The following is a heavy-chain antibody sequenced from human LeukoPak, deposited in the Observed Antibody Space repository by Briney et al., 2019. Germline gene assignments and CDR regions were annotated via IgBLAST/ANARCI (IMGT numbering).Heavy chain of an antibody. CDR2: IYYSGST. CDR3: ARVTKYYGSGSYNYGMDV. D-gene: IGHD3-10*01. V-gene: IGHV4-31*03. CDR1: GGSISSGGYY. J-gene: IGHJ6*02. Sequence: SEALSLTCTVSGGSISSGGYYWSWIRQHPGKGLEWIGYIYYSGSTYYNPSLKSRVTISVDTSKNQFSLKLSSVTAADTAVYYCARVTKYYGSGSYNYGMDVWGQGTTVTVSS.